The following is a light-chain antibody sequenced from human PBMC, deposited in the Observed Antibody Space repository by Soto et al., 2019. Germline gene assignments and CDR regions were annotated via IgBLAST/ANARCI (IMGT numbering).Light chain of an antibody. V-gene: IGKV3D-11*01. CDR1: QGVSSY. Sequence: EIVLTQSPATLSLSPGERATLSCRASQGVSSYLAWYQQKPGQAPRLLIYDASNRATGIPARFSGSGPGTDFNLTISSLEPEDFAVYYCQQRSNWPTFGPGTKVDIK. CDR3: QQRSNWPT. CDR2: DAS. J-gene: IGKJ3*01.